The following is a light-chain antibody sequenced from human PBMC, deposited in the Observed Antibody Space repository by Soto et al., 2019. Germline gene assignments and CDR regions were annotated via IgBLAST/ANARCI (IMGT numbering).Light chain of an antibody. CDR2: AAS. Sequence: DIQMTQSPSSLSASVGDRVTITCRASQNISSYLNWYQQKPGEAPKLLIYAASSLHSGVPSRFSGSGSETDFTLTISSLQPEDFATYYCQQSYSTVRTFGQGTKV. CDR3: QQSYSTVRT. V-gene: IGKV1-39*01. CDR1: QNISSY. J-gene: IGKJ1*01.